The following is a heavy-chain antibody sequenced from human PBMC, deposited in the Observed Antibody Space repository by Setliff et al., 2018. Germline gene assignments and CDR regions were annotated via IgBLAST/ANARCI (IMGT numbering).Heavy chain of an antibody. CDR2: ISSSGSTI. J-gene: IGHJ4*02. D-gene: IGHD3-9*01. CDR1: GFTFSSYE. V-gene: IGHV3-48*03. Sequence: QTGGSLRLSCAASGFTFSSYEMNWVRQAPGKGLEWVSYISSSGSTIFYADSVKGRFTISRDNAKKSLYLQMNSLRAEDTAVYYCACPDILTGLYDYWGQGTLVTVSS. CDR3: ACPDILTGLYDY.